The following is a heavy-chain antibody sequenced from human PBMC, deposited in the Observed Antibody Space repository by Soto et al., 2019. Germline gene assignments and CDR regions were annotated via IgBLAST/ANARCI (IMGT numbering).Heavy chain of an antibody. CDR1: GGSFSGYY. CDR3: ARLNYDYIWGSRKPTHDY. J-gene: IGHJ4*02. V-gene: IGHV4-34*01. CDR2: INHSGST. D-gene: IGHD3-16*01. Sequence: SETLSLTCAVYGGSFSGYYWSWIRQPPGKGLEWIGEINHSGSTNYNPSLKSRVTISVDTSKNQFSLKLSSVTAADTAVYYCARLNYDYIWGSRKPTHDYWGQGTLVTVSS.